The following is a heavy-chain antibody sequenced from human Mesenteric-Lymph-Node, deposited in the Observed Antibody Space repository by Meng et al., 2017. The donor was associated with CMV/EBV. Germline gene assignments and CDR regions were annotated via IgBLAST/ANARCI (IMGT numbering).Heavy chain of an antibody. D-gene: IGHD3-10*01. CDR2: IRYDGSDK. Sequence: GESLKISCVASGFTFSSRGMHWVRQAPGKGLEWVAFIRYDGSDKYYADSAKGRFTISRDDSKNTLYLQMNSLRAEDTAVYYCAREGRDAFDIWGQGTMVTVSS. V-gene: IGHV3-30*02. J-gene: IGHJ3*02. CDR1: GFTFSSRG. CDR3: AREGRDAFDI.